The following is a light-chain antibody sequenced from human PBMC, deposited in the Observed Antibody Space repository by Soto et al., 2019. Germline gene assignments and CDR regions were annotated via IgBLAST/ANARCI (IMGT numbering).Light chain of an antibody. V-gene: IGKV3-11*01. CDR3: QQRSNWIT. Sequence: EVVLTQSPATLSLSPGERATLSCRASQSVGTYLAWYQQKPGQTPRLLIYDASNRATGIPARFSGSGSGTDFTLTINSLEPKDFAVYYCQQRSNWITFGQGTRLEIK. J-gene: IGKJ5*01. CDR1: QSVGTY. CDR2: DAS.